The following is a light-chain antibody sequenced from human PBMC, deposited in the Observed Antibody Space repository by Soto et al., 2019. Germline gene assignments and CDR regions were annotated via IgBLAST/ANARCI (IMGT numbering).Light chain of an antibody. CDR3: APWDGSLSAHVV. J-gene: IGLJ2*01. Sequence: QSVLTQPPSASGTPGQRVTISCSGSSSNIGNNYVYWYRQLPGTAPTLLIYRNNQRPSGVPDRFAGSKSGTSASLAISGLPSEDEADYYCAPWDGSLSAHVVFGGGTKLTVL. CDR2: RNN. V-gene: IGLV1-47*01. CDR1: SSNIGNNY.